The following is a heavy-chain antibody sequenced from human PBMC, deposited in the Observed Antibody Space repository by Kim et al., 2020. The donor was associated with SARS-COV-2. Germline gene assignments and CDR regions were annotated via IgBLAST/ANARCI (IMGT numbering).Heavy chain of an antibody. V-gene: IGHV4-34*01. CDR2: MNHSGRT. CDR3: ARRWDNPGITIFGVATYF. J-gene: IGHJ4*01. D-gene: IGHD3-3*01. Sequence: SETLSLTCAVYGGSFSGYYWSWIRQPPGKGLEWIGEMNHSGRTNYNPSLKSRVTISVDTSKNQFSLKLSSVTAADTAVYYCARRWDNPGITIFGVATYF. CDR1: GGSFSGYY.